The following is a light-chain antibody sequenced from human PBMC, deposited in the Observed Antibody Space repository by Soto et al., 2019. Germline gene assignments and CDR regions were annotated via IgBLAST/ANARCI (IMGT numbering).Light chain of an antibody. V-gene: IGLV2-11*01. CDR2: DVS. J-gene: IGLJ3*02. Sequence: QSALTQPRSVSGSPGQSVTISCTGTSSDVGGYNFVSWYQQYPGKAPKLIIYDVSKRPSGVPDSFSGSKSGNTASLTISGLQAEDEADYYCCSYAGSYTLWVLGGGTKLTVL. CDR1: SSDVGGYNF. CDR3: CSYAGSYTLWV.